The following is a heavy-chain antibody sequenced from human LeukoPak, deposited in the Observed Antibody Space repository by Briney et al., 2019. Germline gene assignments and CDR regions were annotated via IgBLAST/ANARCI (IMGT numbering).Heavy chain of an antibody. CDR1: GYTFTSYY. CDR3: ARDLLYHLDY. CDR2: IIPILGIA. Sequence: GASVKVSCKASGYTFTSYYMHWVRQAPGQGLEWMGRIIPILGIANYAQKFQGRVTITADKSTSTAYMELSSLRSEDTAVYYCARDLLYHLDYWGQGTLVTVSS. J-gene: IGHJ4*02. V-gene: IGHV1-69*04. D-gene: IGHD3-16*01.